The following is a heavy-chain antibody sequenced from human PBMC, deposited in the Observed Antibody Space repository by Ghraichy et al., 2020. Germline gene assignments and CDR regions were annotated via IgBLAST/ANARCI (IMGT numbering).Heavy chain of an antibody. V-gene: IGHV4-34*01. CDR2: INHSGST. CDR3: ARVHIGGNHAFDI. CDR1: GGSFSGYY. D-gene: IGHD4-23*01. Sequence: SQTLSLTCAVYGGSFSGYYWSWIRQPPGKGLEWIGEINHSGSTNYNPSLKSRVTISVDTSKNQFSLKLSSVTAADTAVYYCARVHIGGNHAFDIWGQGTMVTVSS. J-gene: IGHJ3*02.